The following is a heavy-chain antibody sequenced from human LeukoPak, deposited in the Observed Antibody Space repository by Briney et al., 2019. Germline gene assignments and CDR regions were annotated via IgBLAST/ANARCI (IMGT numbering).Heavy chain of an antibody. D-gene: IGHD4-11*01. J-gene: IGHJ5*02. V-gene: IGHV3-23*01. Sequence: PGGSLRLSCAASGFTFSSYAMSWVRQAPGKGLEWVSAISGSGGSTYYADSVKGRFTISRDNSKNTLYLQMNSLRAEDTAVYYCARDDYSNYGFDPWGQGTLVTVSS. CDR2: ISGSGGST. CDR3: ARDDYSNYGFDP. CDR1: GFTFSSYA.